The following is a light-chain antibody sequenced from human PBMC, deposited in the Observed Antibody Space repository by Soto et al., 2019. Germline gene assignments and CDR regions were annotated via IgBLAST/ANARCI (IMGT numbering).Light chain of an antibody. CDR3: QQYNTYPLT. J-gene: IGKJ4*01. CDR2: KAS. Sequence: PSTLSASVGDRVTITCRASQSISTWLAWYQQKPGKAPKLLIYKASSLESGVPSRFSGSGSGTEFTLTISSLQPDDFATYYCQQYNTYPLTFGGGTKVDIK. CDR1: QSISTW. V-gene: IGKV1-5*03.